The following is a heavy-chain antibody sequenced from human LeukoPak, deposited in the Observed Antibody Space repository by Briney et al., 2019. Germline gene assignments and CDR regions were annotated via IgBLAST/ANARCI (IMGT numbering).Heavy chain of an antibody. CDR2: VYRSGTT. J-gene: IGHJ4*02. CDR1: GYSISSGYH. D-gene: IGHD7-27*01. V-gene: IGHV4-38-2*02. CDR3: ARENWVFDY. Sequence: SETLSLTCVVSGYSISSGYHWGWIRQPPGKGLEWIESVYRSGTTYYDPSLKSRVTISVDTSNNQISLKVRSETAADTAMYYCARENWVFDYWGQGILVTVSS.